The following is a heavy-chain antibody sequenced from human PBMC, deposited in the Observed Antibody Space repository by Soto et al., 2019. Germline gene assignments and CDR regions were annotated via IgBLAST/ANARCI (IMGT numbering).Heavy chain of an antibody. D-gene: IGHD2-15*01. CDR1: GFTFSSYA. CDR3: ARDLGYCSGGSCFPYCDY. Sequence: GGSLRLSCAASGFTFSSYAMHWVRQAPGKGLEWVAVISYDGSNKYYADSVKGRFTISRDNSKNTLYLQMNSLRAEDTAVYYCARDLGYCSGGSCFPYCDYWGQGTLVTVSS. J-gene: IGHJ4*02. V-gene: IGHV3-30-3*01. CDR2: ISYDGSNK.